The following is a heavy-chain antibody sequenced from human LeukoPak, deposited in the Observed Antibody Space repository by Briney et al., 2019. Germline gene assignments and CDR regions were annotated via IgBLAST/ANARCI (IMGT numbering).Heavy chain of an antibody. Sequence: SETLSLTCTVSGGSISSYYWSWIRQPPGKGLEGIGYIYYSWSTNYNPSLKSRVTISVDTSKNQFSLKLSSVTAADTAMYYCASKVAYCSGGSCYGYFDYWGQGTLVTVSS. V-gene: IGHV4-59*08. CDR1: GGSISSYY. D-gene: IGHD2-15*01. J-gene: IGHJ4*02. CDR2: IYYSWST. CDR3: ASKVAYCSGGSCYGYFDY.